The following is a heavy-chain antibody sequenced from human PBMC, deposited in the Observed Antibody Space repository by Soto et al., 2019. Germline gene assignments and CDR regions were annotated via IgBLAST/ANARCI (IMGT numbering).Heavy chain of an antibody. Sequence: GASVKVSCKTSGYPFTDYFIHWVRQAPGQGLEWMGIISLYHHSTSYAQKFQGRLTVTADTSTTTVYMDLSSLTSEDSAVYWCARELYSCGGDCPYYMHYWGQGTLVTVSS. CDR3: ARELYSCGGDCPYYMHY. J-gene: IGHJ4*02. CDR1: GYPFTDYF. CDR2: ISLYHHST. V-gene: IGHV1-46*01. D-gene: IGHD2-21*02.